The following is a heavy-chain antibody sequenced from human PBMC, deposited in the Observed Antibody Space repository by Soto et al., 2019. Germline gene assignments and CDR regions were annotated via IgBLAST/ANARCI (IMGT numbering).Heavy chain of an antibody. CDR3: ARGKGMEENYYYYGMDV. CDR1: GYTFSTYA. J-gene: IGHJ6*02. Sequence: ASVEVSCKXSGYTFSTYALHWVRQAPGQGLEWMGWINGGNGHTRYSQKFKDRVTISRDTPASTAYMELSGLRSEDTAVYYCARGKGMEENYYYYGMDVWGQGTTVTVSS. V-gene: IGHV1-3*01. D-gene: IGHD1-1*01. CDR2: INGGNGHT.